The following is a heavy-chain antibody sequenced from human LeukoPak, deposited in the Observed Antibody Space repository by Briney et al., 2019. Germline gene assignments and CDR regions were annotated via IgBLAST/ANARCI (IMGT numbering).Heavy chain of an antibody. CDR1: GYTFTGYY. CDR2: INPNSGGT. D-gene: IGHD6-13*01. J-gene: IGHJ4*02. CDR3: ATIDSAYSGSWYGSSV. Sequence: ASVKVSCKASGYTFTGYYMHWVRQAPGQGLEWMGRINPNSGGTNYAQKFQGRVTMTRDTSISTAYMELSRLRSDDTAVYYCATIDSAYSGSWYGSSVWGQGTLVTVSS. V-gene: IGHV1-2*06.